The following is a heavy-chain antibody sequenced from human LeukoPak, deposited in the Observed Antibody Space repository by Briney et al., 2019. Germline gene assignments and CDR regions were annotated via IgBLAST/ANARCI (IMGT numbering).Heavy chain of an antibody. Sequence: GGSLRLSCAASGFTFSSYEMNWVRQAPGKGLEWVSYISSSGSNIYYADSVKGRFTISRDNAKNSLYLQMNSLRAKDTAVYYCAREIIGSSSLPDYWGRGTLVTVSS. V-gene: IGHV3-48*03. J-gene: IGHJ4*02. CDR3: AREIIGSSSLPDY. CDR1: GFTFSSYE. CDR2: ISSSGSNI. D-gene: IGHD6-6*01.